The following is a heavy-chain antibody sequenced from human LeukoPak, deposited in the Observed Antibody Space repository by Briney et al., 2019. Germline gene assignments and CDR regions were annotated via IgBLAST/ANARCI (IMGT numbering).Heavy chain of an antibody. D-gene: IGHD3-10*01. J-gene: IGHJ5*02. CDR3: ARFITMVRGVNWFDP. Sequence: SETLSLTCAVYGGSFSGYDWSWIRQPRGKGLEWIGEINHSGSTNYNPSLKSRVTISVDTSKNQFSLKLSSVTAADTAVYYCARFITMVRGVNWFDPWGQGTLVTVSS. CDR2: INHSGST. CDR1: GGSFSGYD. V-gene: IGHV4-34*01.